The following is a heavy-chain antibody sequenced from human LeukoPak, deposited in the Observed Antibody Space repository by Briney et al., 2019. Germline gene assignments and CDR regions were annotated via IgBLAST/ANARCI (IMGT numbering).Heavy chain of an antibody. D-gene: IGHD3-22*01. CDR3: VNSKSNYEAVS. CDR2: IYSSRS. Sequence: SETLSLTCTVSGASISSYYWSWIRQPAGKGLEWIGRIYSSRSIYNPSLKSRVTMSVDTSKNQFSLEVRSVTAADTAFYFCVNSKSNYEAVSWGPGTLVTVSS. V-gene: IGHV4-4*07. CDR1: GASISSYY. J-gene: IGHJ5*02.